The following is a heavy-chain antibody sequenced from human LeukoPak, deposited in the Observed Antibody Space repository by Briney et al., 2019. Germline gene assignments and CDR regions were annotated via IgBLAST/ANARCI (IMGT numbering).Heavy chain of an antibody. D-gene: IGHD3-10*01. CDR3: ARFYGSGSYYHFDY. J-gene: IGHJ4*02. CDR1: GGSFSGYY. CDR2: INHSGST. V-gene: IGHV4-34*01. Sequence: PSETLSLTCAVYGGSFSGYYWSWIRQPPGKGLEWIGEINHSGSTNYNPSLKSRVTISVDTSKNQFSLKLNSVTAADTAVYYCARFYGSGSYYHFDYWGQGTLVTVSS.